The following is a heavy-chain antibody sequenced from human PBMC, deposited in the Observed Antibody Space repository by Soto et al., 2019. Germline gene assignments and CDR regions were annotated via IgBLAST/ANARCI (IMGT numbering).Heavy chain of an antibody. CDR2: INAGNGNT. CDR3: ARAGSGYSHAFDY. D-gene: IGHD3-22*01. Sequence: ASVKVSCKASGYTFTSYAMHWGRQAPGQGLEWMGWINAGNGNTKYSQKFQGRVTITRDTSASTAYMELSSLRSEDTAVYYCARAGSGYSHAFDYWGQGTLVTVSS. CDR1: GYTFTSYA. J-gene: IGHJ4*02. V-gene: IGHV1-3*01.